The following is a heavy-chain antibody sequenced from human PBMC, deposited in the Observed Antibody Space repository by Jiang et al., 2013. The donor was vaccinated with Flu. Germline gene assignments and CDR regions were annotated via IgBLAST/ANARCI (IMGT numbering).Heavy chain of an antibody. D-gene: IGHD2-2*01. V-gene: IGHV3-49*03. CDR3: TRDVSSIVVVPAGSDY. J-gene: IGHJ4*02. CDR2: IRSKAYGGTT. CDR1: GFTFGDYS. Sequence: LLESGGGLAQPGRSLRLSCTASGFTFGDYSMSWFRQAPGKGLEWVGFIRSKAYGGTTEYAASVKGRFTISRDDSKSIAYLQMNSLKSEDTAVYYCTRDVSSIVVVPAGSDYWGQGTLVTVSS.